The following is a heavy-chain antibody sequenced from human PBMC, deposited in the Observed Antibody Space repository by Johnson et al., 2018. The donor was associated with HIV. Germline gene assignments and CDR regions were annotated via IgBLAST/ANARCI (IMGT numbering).Heavy chain of an antibody. CDR2: ISSKTDGGTT. D-gene: IGHD1-1*01. CDR3: TTRTWSDAFDI. CDR1: GFTFSNAW. J-gene: IGHJ3*02. Sequence: VQLVESGGGLVKPGGSLRLSCAASGFTFSNAWMSWVRQAPGKGLEWVGRISSKTDGGTTDYSAAVKGRFSISRDDSKNTLYLQMNRLKTEDTAVYFCTTRTWSDAFDIWGRGTMVTVSS. V-gene: IGHV3-15*01.